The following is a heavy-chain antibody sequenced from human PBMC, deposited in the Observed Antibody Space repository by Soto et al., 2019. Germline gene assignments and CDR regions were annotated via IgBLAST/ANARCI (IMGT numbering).Heavy chain of an antibody. Sequence: EVQLVESGGGLVQPGGSLRLSCAASGFTFSNYWMTWVRQAPGKGLEWVANIIKDGSEKSYVDSVKGRFTISRDNAKNSLYLEMNSLRVEATAVYYCARDWGGLGYWGQGTLVTVSS. J-gene: IGHJ4*02. CDR1: GFTFSNYW. CDR3: ARDWGGLGY. V-gene: IGHV3-7*03. CDR2: IIKDGSEK. D-gene: IGHD3-10*01.